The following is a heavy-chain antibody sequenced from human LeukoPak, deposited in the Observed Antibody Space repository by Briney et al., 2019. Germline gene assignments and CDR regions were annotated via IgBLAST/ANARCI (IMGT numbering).Heavy chain of an antibody. D-gene: IGHD3-22*01. Sequence: ASVKVSCKASGYTFTSYGISWVRQAPGKGLEWMGGFDPEDGETIYAQKFQGRVTMTEDTSTDTAYMELSSLRSEDTAVYYCATSQAWGYYDSSGYYDYWGQGTLVTVSS. J-gene: IGHJ4*02. CDR2: FDPEDGET. CDR1: GYTFTSYG. V-gene: IGHV1-24*01. CDR3: ATSQAWGYYDSSGYYDY.